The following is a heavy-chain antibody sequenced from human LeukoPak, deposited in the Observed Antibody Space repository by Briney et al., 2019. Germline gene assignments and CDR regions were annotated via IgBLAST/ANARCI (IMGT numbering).Heavy chain of an antibody. CDR3: ARGRGELLSYNWFDP. CDR1: AFTFSSYS. J-gene: IGHJ5*02. V-gene: IGHV3-21*01. Sequence: GGSLRLSCAASAFTFSSYSMNWVRQAPGKGLEWVSSISSSSSYIYYADSVKGRFTISRDNAKNSLYLQMNSLRAEDTAVYYCARGRGELLSYNWFDPWGQGTLVTVSS. CDR2: ISSSSSYI. D-gene: IGHD1-26*01.